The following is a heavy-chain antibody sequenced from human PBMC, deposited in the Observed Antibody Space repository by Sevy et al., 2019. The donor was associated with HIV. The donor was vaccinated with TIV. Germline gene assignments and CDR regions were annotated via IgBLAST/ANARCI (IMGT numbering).Heavy chain of an antibody. Sequence: GGSLRLSCAASGFSFRSYWMTWVRQAPGKGLEWVASIYQDGSEKYYMDPVKGRFTVSRDNAKNSRFLQMNSLRVEDTAVYYCAREGSYGDYMLSYYYGMDVWGQGTTVTVSS. CDR3: AREGSYGDYMLSYYYGMDV. CDR2: IYQDGSEK. D-gene: IGHD4-17*01. CDR1: GFSFRSYW. J-gene: IGHJ6*02. V-gene: IGHV3-7*01.